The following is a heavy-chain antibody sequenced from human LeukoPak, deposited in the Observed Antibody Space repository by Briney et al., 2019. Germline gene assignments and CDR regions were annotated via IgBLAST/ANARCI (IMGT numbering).Heavy chain of an antibody. V-gene: IGHV1-18*04. CDR3: ARVGIQLWLAYYYYYMDV. CDR2: ISAYNGNT. J-gene: IGHJ6*03. CDR1: GYTFTGYY. Sequence: ASVKVSCKASGYTFTGYYMHWVRQAPGQGLEWMGWISAYNGNTNYAQKLQGRVTMTTDTSTSTAYMELRSLRSDDTAVYYCARVGIQLWLAYYYYYMDVWGKGTTVTISS. D-gene: IGHD5-18*01.